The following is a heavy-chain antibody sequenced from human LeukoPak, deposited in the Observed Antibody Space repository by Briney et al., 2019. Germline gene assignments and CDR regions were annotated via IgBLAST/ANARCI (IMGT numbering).Heavy chain of an antibody. CDR3: ATAGVEYYDSSGYFPLDY. J-gene: IGHJ4*02. D-gene: IGHD3-22*01. CDR1: GGTFSSYA. Sequence: ASVKVSCKASGGTFSSYAISWVRQAPGKGLGWMGGFDPEDGETIYAQKFQGRVTMTEDTSTDTAYMELSSLRSEDTAVYYCATAGVEYYDSSGYFPLDYWGQGTLVTVSS. V-gene: IGHV1-24*01. CDR2: FDPEDGET.